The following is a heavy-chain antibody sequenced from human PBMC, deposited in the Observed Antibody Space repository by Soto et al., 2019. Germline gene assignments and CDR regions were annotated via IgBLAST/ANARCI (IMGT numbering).Heavy chain of an antibody. D-gene: IGHD6-6*01. CDR3: ATVHSTSRSFDY. J-gene: IGHJ4*02. V-gene: IGHV3-23*01. CDR2: TGLNGRTT. Sequence: EVQLLESGGGLVQPGGSLRLSCAASGFTFSMSAMTWVRQAPGKGLEWVSTTGLNGRTTYYADSVKGRFTVSRDNSKNTLDLHMSILRAEDTAVYYCATVHSTSRSFDYWGQGTLVTVSS. CDR1: GFTFSMSA.